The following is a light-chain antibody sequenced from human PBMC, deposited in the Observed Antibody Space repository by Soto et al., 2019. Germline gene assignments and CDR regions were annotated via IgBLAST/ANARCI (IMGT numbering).Light chain of an antibody. J-gene: IGKJ2*01. V-gene: IGKV1-39*01. CDR1: QSIRNY. CDR3: QQSYSAPYT. Sequence: DIQMTQSPSSLSASVGDRVTITCRASQSIRNYLNWYQQKPGKAPKLLIYAASSLQSGVPSRFSGRGSGTDFTLTFSSLQPEDFATCYCQQSYSAPYTFGQGTKLEIK. CDR2: AAS.